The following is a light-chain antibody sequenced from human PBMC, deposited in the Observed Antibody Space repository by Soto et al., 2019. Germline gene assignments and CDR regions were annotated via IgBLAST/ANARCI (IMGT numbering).Light chain of an antibody. CDR1: QSISNH. J-gene: IGKJ1*01. CDR2: AAS. CDR3: QQSYSSPPT. V-gene: IGKV1-39*01. Sequence: DIQMTQSPSSLSASVEDRVIITCRASQSISNHLNWYQQKPGKAPKLLIFAASSLQSGVPSRFSGSRSGPDFTLTISSLQPEDFATYYFQQSYSSPPTFGQVTKVDIK.